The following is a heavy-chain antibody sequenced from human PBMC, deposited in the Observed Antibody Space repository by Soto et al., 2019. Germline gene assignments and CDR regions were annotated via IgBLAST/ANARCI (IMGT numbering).Heavy chain of an antibody. Sequence: EVQLVESGGGLVQPGGSLRLSCAASGFTFSSYWMHWVRQAPGKGLVWVSRINSDGSSTSYADPVKGRFTISRDNAKNTLYLQMNSLRAEDTAVYYCARDRYYYDSSGYYDWYFDLWGRGTLVTVSS. CDR1: GFTFSSYW. J-gene: IGHJ2*01. V-gene: IGHV3-74*01. CDR3: ARDRYYYDSSGYYDWYFDL. D-gene: IGHD3-22*01. CDR2: INSDGSST.